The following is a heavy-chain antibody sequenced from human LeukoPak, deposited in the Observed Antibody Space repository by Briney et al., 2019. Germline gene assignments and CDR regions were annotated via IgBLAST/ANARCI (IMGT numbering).Heavy chain of an antibody. Sequence: GGSLRLSCGVSGFTFSSYWMNWVRQAPGKGLEWMASIKQDGGEKSYVDSVKGRFTISRDNAKNSLYLQMSSLRAEDTAVYYCARDGTAAGLYFDLWGQGTLVTVSS. V-gene: IGHV3-7*01. CDR3: ARDGTAAGLYFDL. D-gene: IGHD6-13*01. CDR2: IKQDGGEK. J-gene: IGHJ4*01. CDR1: GFTFSSYW.